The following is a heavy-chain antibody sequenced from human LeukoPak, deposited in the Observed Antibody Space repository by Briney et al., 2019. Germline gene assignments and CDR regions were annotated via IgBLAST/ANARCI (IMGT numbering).Heavy chain of an antibody. J-gene: IGHJ1*01. D-gene: IGHD5-12*01. Sequence: PGGSLRLSCAASGFTVDSNYLSWVRQAPGKGLEWVSTIYTGGNTYYAASVKGRFTISRDNSKNTLYLQMNSLRAEDTAVYYCAKDQEGYDYAEYFQHWGQGTLVTVSS. V-gene: IGHV3-53*01. CDR1: GFTVDSNY. CDR3: AKDQEGYDYAEYFQH. CDR2: IYTGGNT.